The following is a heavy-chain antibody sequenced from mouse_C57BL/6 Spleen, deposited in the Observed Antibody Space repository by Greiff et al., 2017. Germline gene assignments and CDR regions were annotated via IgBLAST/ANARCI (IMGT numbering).Heavy chain of an antibody. V-gene: IGHV1-52*01. J-gene: IGHJ3*01. CDR1: GYTFTSYW. CDR2: IDPSASET. CDR3: ARRERYWFAF. Sequence: QVQLQQPGAELVRPGSSVKLSCKASGYTFTSYWLHWVKQRTIPGLEWTGNIDPSASETHTNQKFKDKATLTVDKSSSTAYMQLSSLTSEDSAVYYGARRERYWFAFRGQETLVTVSA.